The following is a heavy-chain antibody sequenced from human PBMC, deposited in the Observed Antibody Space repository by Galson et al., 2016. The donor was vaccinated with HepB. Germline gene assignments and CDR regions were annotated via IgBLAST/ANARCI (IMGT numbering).Heavy chain of an antibody. J-gene: IGHJ3*02. CDR1: GDSVSSNSAG. CDR2: TYYRSKWYS. CDR3: ARAPAAIAVAGRLKVDAFDI. D-gene: IGHD6-19*01. Sequence: CAISGDSVSSNSAGWNWIRQSPSRGLEWLGRTYYRSKWYSDYAVSVKSRITINPDTSKNQFSLQLSSVSPEDTAVYYCARAPAAIAVAGRLKVDAFDIWGQGPMVTVSS. V-gene: IGHV6-1*01.